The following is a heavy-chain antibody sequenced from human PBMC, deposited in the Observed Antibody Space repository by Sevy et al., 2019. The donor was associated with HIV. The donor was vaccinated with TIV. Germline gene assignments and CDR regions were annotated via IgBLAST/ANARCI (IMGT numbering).Heavy chain of an antibody. J-gene: IGHJ5*02. CDR2: LGSGGVTT. V-gene: IGHV3-23*01. Sequence: GSLRLSCAASGFTFSTYAMNWVRQAPGKGLEWVSTLGSGGVTTYYADSVRGRFTISRDISKNTLSLQMNSLRADDTAVYYCTRYALTSRTWFDPWGQGTLVTVSS. D-gene: IGHD7-27*01. CDR3: TRYALTSRTWFDP. CDR1: GFTFSTYA.